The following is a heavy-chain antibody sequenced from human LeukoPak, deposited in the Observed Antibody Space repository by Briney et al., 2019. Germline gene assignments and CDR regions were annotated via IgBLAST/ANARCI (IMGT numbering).Heavy chain of an antibody. CDR1: GGTFSSYA. V-gene: IGHV1-69*01. Sequence: SVKVSCKASGGTFSSYAISWVRQAPGQGLEWMGEIIPIFGTANYAQKFQGRVTITADESTSTAYMELSSLRSEDTAVYYCARDVYRLHYYYYYMDVWGKGTTVTVSS. J-gene: IGHJ6*03. D-gene: IGHD5/OR15-5a*01. CDR3: ARDVYRLHYYYYYMDV. CDR2: IIPIFGTA.